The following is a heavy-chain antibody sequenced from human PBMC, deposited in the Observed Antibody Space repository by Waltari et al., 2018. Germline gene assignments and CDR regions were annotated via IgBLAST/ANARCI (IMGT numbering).Heavy chain of an antibody. CDR3: ARDPGPIVGAPDY. D-gene: IGHD1-26*01. V-gene: IGHV1-2*02. CDR2: INPKNGDT. J-gene: IGHJ4*02. CDR1: GYSFTDYH. Sequence: QVQLVQSGTEVKKPGASVKVSCQASGYSFTDYHLHWVRQTPGQGLEWVGWINPKNGDTGYAQNFLGRVTMTRDTSINTVYMDLSGLRSDDTAVFYCARDPGPIVGAPDYWGQGTLVTVSS.